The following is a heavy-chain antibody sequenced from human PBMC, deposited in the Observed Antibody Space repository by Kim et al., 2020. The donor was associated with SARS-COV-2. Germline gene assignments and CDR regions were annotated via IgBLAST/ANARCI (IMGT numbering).Heavy chain of an antibody. J-gene: IGHJ6*02. V-gene: IGHV3-21*01. Sequence: RDYHDAVKARFTIARDNAKNSLYLQMNSLRAEDTAVYYCARVGASYGMDVWGQGTTVTVSS. CDR2: R. CDR3: ARVGASYGMDV. D-gene: IGHD1-26*01.